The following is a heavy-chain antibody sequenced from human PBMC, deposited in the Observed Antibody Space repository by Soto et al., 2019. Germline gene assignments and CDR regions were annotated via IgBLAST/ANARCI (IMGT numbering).Heavy chain of an antibody. Sequence: GGSLRLSCTASGFTFGDYAMSWFRQAPGKGLEWVGFIRSKAYGGTTEYAASVKGRFTISRDDSKSIAYLQMNSLKTEDTAVYYCTRQIVVVITGLYYFDYWGQGTLVTVSS. CDR1: GFTFGDYA. CDR3: TRQIVVVITGLYYFDY. CDR2: IRSKAYGGTT. J-gene: IGHJ4*02. V-gene: IGHV3-49*03. D-gene: IGHD3-22*01.